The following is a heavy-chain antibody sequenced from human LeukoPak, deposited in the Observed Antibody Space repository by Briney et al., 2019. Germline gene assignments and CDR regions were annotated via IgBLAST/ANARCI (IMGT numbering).Heavy chain of an antibody. CDR1: GFTFSSYS. CDR3: ARESSAGAFDI. CDR2: ISSSSSYI. Sequence: GGSLRLSCAASGFTFSSYSMNWVRQAPGKGLEWVSSISSSSSYIYYADSVKGRFTISRDNSKNTLYLQMNSLRAEDTAVYYCARESSAGAFDIWGQGTMVTVSS. D-gene: IGHD3-22*01. V-gene: IGHV3-21*04. J-gene: IGHJ3*02.